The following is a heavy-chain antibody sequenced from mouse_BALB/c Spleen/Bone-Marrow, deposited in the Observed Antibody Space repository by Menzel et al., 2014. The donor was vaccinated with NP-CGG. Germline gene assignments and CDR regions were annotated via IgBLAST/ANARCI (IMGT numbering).Heavy chain of an antibody. D-gene: IGHD1-1*01. CDR3: TRGIAAVAAADFDY. J-gene: IGHJ2*01. V-gene: IGHV1-7*01. Sequence: QVQLQQSGAELAKPGASVKMSCKASGYTFTSYWMHWVKQRPGQGLEWIGYINPSTGYTNYNQRFKDKATLTADKSSSTAYMQLRSLTSEDSAIYYCTRGIAAVAAADFDYWGQGTTLTVSS. CDR1: GYTFTSYW. CDR2: INPSTGYT.